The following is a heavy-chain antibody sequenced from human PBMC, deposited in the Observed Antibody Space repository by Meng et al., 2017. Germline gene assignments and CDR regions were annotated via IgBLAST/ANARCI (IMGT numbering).Heavy chain of an antibody. CDR3: AHRTVGYSSGWEFDY. Sequence: PLRDSGRRLGKPQQPPPLTRPFSGFSLSISWVGVGLTRQPPGKALEWLALIYWDDDKRSSPSLKSRLTITKEPSKNQVVLTMTNMDPVDTATYYCAHRTVGYSSGWEFDYWGQGTLVTVSS. V-gene: IGHV2-5*02. J-gene: IGHJ4*02. CDR1: GFSLSISWVG. CDR2: IYWDDDK. D-gene: IGHD6-19*01.